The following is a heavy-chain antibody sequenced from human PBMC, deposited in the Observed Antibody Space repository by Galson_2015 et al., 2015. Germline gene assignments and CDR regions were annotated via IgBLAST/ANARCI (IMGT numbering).Heavy chain of an antibody. CDR2: IIPIFGTA. CDR3: AIERCSSTSCYHTDAFDI. J-gene: IGHJ3*02. V-gene: IGHV1-69*13. CDR1: GGTFSSYA. Sequence: SVKVSCKASGGTFSSYAISWVRQAPGQGLEWMGGIIPIFGTANYAQKFQGRVTITADDSTTTAYMELSSLRSEDTAVYYCAIERCSSTSCYHTDAFDIWGQGTMVTVSS. D-gene: IGHD2-2*01.